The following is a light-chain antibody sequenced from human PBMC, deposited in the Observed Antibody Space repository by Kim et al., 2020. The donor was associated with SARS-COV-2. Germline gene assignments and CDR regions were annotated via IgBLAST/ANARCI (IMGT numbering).Light chain of an antibody. CDR2: DAS. J-gene: IGKJ4*01. V-gene: IGKV3-11*01. Sequence: ETVMTQSPATLSVSPGGRATLSCRASQSVSSNLAWYQQKPGQAPRLLIYDASNRATGIPARFSGSGSGTDFTLTISSLEPEDFAVYYCQQRSNWPLLTFGGGTKLEI. CDR3: QQRSNWPLLT. CDR1: QSVSSN.